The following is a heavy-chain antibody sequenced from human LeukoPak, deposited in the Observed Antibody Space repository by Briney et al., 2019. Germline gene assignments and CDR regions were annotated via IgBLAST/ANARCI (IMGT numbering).Heavy chain of an antibody. V-gene: IGHV3-11*01. CDR2: TRSSGNTI. Sequence: GGSLRLSCAASGFTFSDYYMSWIRQGPGKGLEWVSYTRSSGNTIFYADSVKGRFTLSRDNAKNSLYLQMNSLRAEDTAVYYCARVQPHYYDSSGYPPDYWGQGALVTVSS. CDR1: GFTFSDYY. J-gene: IGHJ4*02. CDR3: ARVQPHYYDSSGYPPDY. D-gene: IGHD3-22*01.